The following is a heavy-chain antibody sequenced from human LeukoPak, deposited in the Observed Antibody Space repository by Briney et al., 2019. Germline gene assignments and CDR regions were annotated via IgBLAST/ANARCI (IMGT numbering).Heavy chain of an antibody. Sequence: PSETLSLTCGVSGGSVINTNWWTWVRPPPGKGLEWIGEVHLVGRTNYNPSLESRLTMSVDVSENQVSLKLTSVTAADTAVYYCAREGGFYRPLDYSGQGTLVTVSS. D-gene: IGHD3-3*01. CDR3: AREGGFYRPLDY. V-gene: IGHV4-4*02. CDR2: VHLVGRT. J-gene: IGHJ4*02. CDR1: GGSVINTNW.